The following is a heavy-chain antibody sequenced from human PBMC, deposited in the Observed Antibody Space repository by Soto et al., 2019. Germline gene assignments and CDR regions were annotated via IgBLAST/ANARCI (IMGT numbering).Heavy chain of an antibody. J-gene: IGHJ4*02. V-gene: IGHV3-48*02. D-gene: IGHD2-15*01. CDR3: ARAPSVKRNCSGGSCYSVFAY. Sequence: GGSLRLSCAASGFTFSSYSMNWVRQAPGKGLEWVSYISSSSSTIYYADSVKGRFTISRDNDKNSLYLQMNSLGDEDTAVYYCARAPSVKRNCSGGSCYSVFAYWGQGTLVTVSS. CDR2: ISSSSSTI. CDR1: GFTFSSYS.